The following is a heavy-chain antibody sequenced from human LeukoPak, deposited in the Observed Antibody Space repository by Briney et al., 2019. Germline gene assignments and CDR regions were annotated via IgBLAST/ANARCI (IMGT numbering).Heavy chain of an antibody. CDR2: IKEDGSDK. Sequence: GGSLRLSCAASGFTFSSYWMSWVRQAPGKGLEWVANIKEDGSDKYYVGSVKGRFTISRDNAKNSLYLQMNGLRAEDTAVYYCARDDGIRTVDYWGQGTLVTVSS. D-gene: IGHD1-14*01. J-gene: IGHJ4*02. CDR1: GFTFSSYW. V-gene: IGHV3-7*01. CDR3: ARDDGIRTVDY.